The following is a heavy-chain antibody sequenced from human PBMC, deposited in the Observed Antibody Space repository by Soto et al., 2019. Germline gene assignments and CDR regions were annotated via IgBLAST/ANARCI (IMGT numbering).Heavy chain of an antibody. J-gene: IGHJ4*02. Sequence: GASVKVSCKASGGTFSSYAISWVRQAPGQGLEWMGGIIPIFGTANYAQKFQGRVTMTRDTSTSTVYMELSSLRSEDTAVYYCARPGYSSGWAFDYWGQGTLVTVTS. CDR3: ARPGYSSGWAFDY. CDR1: GGTFSSYA. V-gene: IGHV1-69*05. D-gene: IGHD6-19*01. CDR2: IIPIFGTA.